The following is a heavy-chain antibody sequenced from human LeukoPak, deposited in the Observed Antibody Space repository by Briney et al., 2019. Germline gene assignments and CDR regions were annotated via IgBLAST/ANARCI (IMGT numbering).Heavy chain of an antibody. D-gene: IGHD3-22*01. V-gene: IGHV5-51*01. CDR2: IYPGDSDT. Sequence: PGESLKISCKGSGYSFTSYWIGWVRQMPGKGLEWMGIIYPGDSDTRYSPSFQGQVTISADKSISTAYLQWSSLKASDTAMYYCASTFYLYVDYYDSSGPHDAFDIWGQGTMVTVSS. CDR1: GYSFTSYW. J-gene: IGHJ3*02. CDR3: ASTFYLYVDYYDSSGPHDAFDI.